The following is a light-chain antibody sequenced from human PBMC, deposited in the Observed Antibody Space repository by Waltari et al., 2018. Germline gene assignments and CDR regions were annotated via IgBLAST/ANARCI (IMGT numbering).Light chain of an antibody. J-gene: IGKJ3*01. Sequence: IQLPQSPSSVSASLGDSVTITCRASQGISTWLAWYQQRPGKAPNLLIYAASSVRSGVPSRFSGSGVGTEFTLTINSLKPEDIATYDGQQAYRFPRNFGPGTKVNV. CDR3: QQAYRFPRN. V-gene: IGKV1-12*01. CDR2: AAS. CDR1: QGISTW.